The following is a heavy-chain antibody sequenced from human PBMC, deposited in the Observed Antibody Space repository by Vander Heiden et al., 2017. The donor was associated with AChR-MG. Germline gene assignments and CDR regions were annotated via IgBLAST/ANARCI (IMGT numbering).Heavy chain of an antibody. D-gene: IGHD6-19*01. CDR3: TRDAADVVEQWLVPFFDS. CDR1: GSTFRIRP. Sequence: EGQLLESGGGLVEPGGSLRLSWKDSGSTFRIRPLMWLPQSPGKGLEWVSAISGRGHKTYYADSVAGRFTISRDNSKNTVYLQMNSLRAEDTALYYCTRDAADVVEQWLVPFFDSWGQGTLVTVSS. J-gene: IGHJ5*01. CDR2: ISGRGHKT. V-gene: IGHV3-23*01.